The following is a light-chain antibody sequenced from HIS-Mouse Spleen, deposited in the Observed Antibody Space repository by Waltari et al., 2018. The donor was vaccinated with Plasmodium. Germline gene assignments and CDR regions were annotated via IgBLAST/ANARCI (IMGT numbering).Light chain of an antibody. CDR1: QIVSSN. CDR2: GAS. V-gene: IGKV3-15*01. Sequence: EIVMTQSPATLSVSPGERATLSCRASQIVSSNLAWYQQKPGQAPRVLIYGASTRATGIPARFSGSGSGTEFTLTISSLQSEDFAVYYCQQYNNWSFTFGPGTKVDIK. J-gene: IGKJ3*01. CDR3: QQYNNWSFT.